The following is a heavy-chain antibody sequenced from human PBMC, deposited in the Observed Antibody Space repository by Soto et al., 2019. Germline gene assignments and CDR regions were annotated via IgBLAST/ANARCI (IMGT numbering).Heavy chain of an antibody. D-gene: IGHD1-26*01. J-gene: IGHJ6*02. CDR3: ARSTGSYSYYGMDV. V-gene: IGHV1-2*02. CDR1: GYTLTDYY. CDR2: INPKNGDT. Sequence: GASVKVSCKASGYTLTDYYMHWVRQAPRQGLEWMGWINPKNGDTNSAQKFRGRVTMTRDTSISTAYLELSSLRSDDTAVYYCARSTGSYSYYGMDVWGQGTTVTVSS.